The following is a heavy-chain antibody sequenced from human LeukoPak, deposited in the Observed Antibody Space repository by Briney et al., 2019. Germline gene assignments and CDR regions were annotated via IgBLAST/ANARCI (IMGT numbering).Heavy chain of an antibody. CDR1: GFTVSSNY. J-gene: IGHJ4*02. Sequence: GGSLRLSCVASGFTVSSNYMSWVRQAPGKGLEWLSVFYSGGSTYYADSAKGRFTISRDNSKNTLYLQMNSLRAEDTAIYYYAKVHPLFPYWGQGTLVTVST. CDR3: AKVHPLFPY. CDR2: FYSGGST. V-gene: IGHV3-53*01. D-gene: IGHD2-21*01.